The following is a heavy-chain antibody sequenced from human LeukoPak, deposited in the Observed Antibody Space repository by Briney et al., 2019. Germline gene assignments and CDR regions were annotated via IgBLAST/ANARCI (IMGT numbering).Heavy chain of an antibody. D-gene: IGHD1-26*01. J-gene: IGHJ5*02. CDR2: IKEDGSEK. V-gene: IGHV3-7*04. CDR3: ARDPSGDSGSFP. Sequence: GGSLRLSCAASGFTFSNCWMSWVRQAPGKGLEWVANIKEDGSEKYYVDSVKGRFTISRDNAKDSLYLQMNSLRAEDTAVYYCARDPSGDSGSFPWGQGTLVTVSS. CDR1: GFTFSNCW.